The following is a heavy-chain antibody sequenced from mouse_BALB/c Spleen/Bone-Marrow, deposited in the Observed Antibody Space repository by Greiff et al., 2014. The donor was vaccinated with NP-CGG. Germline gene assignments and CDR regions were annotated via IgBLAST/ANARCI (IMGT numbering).Heavy chain of an antibody. Sequence: EVMLVESGGGLVQPGGSRKLSCAASGFSFSSFGMHWVRQAPERGLVWVAYISSGTSTIYYADTVKGRFTISRDNPKNTLFLQMTSLRSEDTAMYYCARDDGYYIRNAMDYWGQGTSVTVSS. V-gene: IGHV5-17*02. J-gene: IGHJ4*01. CDR3: ARDDGYYIRNAMDY. CDR1: GFSFSSFG. D-gene: IGHD2-3*01. CDR2: ISSGTSTI.